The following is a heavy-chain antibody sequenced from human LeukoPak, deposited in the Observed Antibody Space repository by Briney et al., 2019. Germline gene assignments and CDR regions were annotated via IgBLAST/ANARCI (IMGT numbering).Heavy chain of an antibody. CDR3: ASAEGNGDPYYFDY. CDR1: GGTFSSYA. CDR2: IIPILGIA. D-gene: IGHD4-17*01. Sequence: SVKVSCKASGGTFSSYAISWVRQAPGQGLEWMGRIIPILGIANYAQKFQGRVTITADKSTSTAYMELSSLRSEDMAVYYCASAEGNGDPYYFDYWGQGTLVTVSS. V-gene: IGHV1-69*04. J-gene: IGHJ4*02.